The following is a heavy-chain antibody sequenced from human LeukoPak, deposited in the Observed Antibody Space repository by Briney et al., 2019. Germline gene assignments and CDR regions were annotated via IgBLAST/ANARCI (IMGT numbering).Heavy chain of an antibody. V-gene: IGHV3-48*03. CDR1: GFTFSSYE. CDR3: ARDPYYGDYVV. CDR2: ISSSGSTI. D-gene: IGHD4-17*01. J-gene: IGHJ4*02. Sequence: GGSLRLSCAASGFTFSSYEMNWVRQAPGKGLEWVSYISSSGSTIYYADSAKGRFTISRDNAKNSLYLQMNSLRAEDTAVYYCARDPYYGDYVVWGQGTLVTVSS.